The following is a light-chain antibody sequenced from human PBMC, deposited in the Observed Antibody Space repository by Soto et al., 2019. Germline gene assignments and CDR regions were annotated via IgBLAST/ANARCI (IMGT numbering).Light chain of an antibody. CDR1: QSLVYSDGNTY. Sequence: DVVLTQTPLSLPVTLGQPASISCRSSQSLVYSDGNTYLSWFQQRPGQPPRLLIYRVSNRFSGVPDRISGSGAGTDFTLKISRVEAEDVGVYYSTQLAHFPQTFGQGTKVEIK. V-gene: IGKV2-24*01. CDR3: TQLAHFPQT. CDR2: RVS. J-gene: IGKJ1*01.